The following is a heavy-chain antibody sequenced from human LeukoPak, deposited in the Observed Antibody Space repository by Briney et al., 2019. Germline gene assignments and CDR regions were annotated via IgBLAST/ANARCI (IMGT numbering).Heavy chain of an antibody. J-gene: IGHJ5*02. D-gene: IGHD5-12*01. CDR1: GGSFSGYC. CDR2: INHSGST. Sequence: SETLSLTCAVYGGSFSGYCWSWIRQPPGKGLEWIGEINHSGSTNYNPSLKSRVTIPVDTSKNQFSLKLSSVTAADTAVYYCARAPSGPRPGNWFDPWGQGTLVIVSS. V-gene: IGHV4-34*01. CDR3: ARAPSGPRPGNWFDP.